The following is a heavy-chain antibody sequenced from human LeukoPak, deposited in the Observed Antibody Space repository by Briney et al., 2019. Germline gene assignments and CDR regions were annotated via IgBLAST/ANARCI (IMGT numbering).Heavy chain of an antibody. CDR2: ISSSGSTI. CDR1: GFTFSDYY. CDR3: ARVYSGSYWVVDY. V-gene: IGHV3-11*04. J-gene: IGHJ4*02. Sequence: GGSLRLSCAASGFTFSDYYMSWIRQAPGKGLEWVSYISSSGSTICYADSVKGRFTISRDNAKNSLYLQMNSLRAEDTAVYYCARVYSGSYWVVDYWGQGTLVTVSS. D-gene: IGHD1-26*01.